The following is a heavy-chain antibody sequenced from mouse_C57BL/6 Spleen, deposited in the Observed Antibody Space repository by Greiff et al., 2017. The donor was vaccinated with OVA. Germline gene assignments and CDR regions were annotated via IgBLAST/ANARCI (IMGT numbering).Heavy chain of an antibody. CDR1: GYTFTSYW. V-gene: IGHV1-69*01. J-gene: IGHJ1*03. CDR2: IDPSDSYT. CDR3: ARPSSNFDV. Sequence: VQLQQPGAELVMPGASVKLSCKASGYTFTSYWMHWVKQRPGQGLEWIGEIDPSDSYTNYNQKFKGKSTLTVDKSSSTAYMQLSSLTSEDSAVYYCARPSSNFDVWGTGTTVTVSS.